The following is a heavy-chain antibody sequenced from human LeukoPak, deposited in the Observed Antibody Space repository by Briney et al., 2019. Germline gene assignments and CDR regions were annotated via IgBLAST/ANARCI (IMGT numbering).Heavy chain of an antibody. CDR2: ISGSGGST. V-gene: IGHV3-23*01. J-gene: IGHJ4*02. CDR1: GFTFSSYA. D-gene: IGHD3-22*01. CDR3: AKVGSYDSSCYVDY. Sequence: GGSLRLSCAASGFTFSSYAMSWVRQAPGKGLEWVSAISGSGGSTYSADSVKGRFTIARDNSKNTLYLQMNSLRAEDTAVYYCAKVGSYDSSCYVDYWGQGALVTVSS.